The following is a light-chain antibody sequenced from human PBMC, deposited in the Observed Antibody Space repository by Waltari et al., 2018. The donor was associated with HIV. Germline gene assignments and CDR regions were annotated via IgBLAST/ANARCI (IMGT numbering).Light chain of an antibody. V-gene: IGKV1-8*01. CDR1: QEIGTY. J-gene: IGKJ2*01. Sequence: AIRMTQSPSSLSASTGDRVTISCRASQEIGTYLAWYQHKPGKVPELLMYSASTLQSGLPSRFNGRGSGTDFTLTIDCLQSEDFATYYCQQYYSYPQAFGQGTKLEIK. CDR2: SAS. CDR3: QQYYSYPQA.